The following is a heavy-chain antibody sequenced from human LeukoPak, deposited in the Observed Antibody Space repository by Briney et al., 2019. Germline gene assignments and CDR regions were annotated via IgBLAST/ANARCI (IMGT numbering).Heavy chain of an antibody. Sequence: SETLSLTSTVSGGSISSYYWSWIRQPPGKGLEWIGYIYYSGSTNYNPSLKSRVTISVDTSKNQFSLKLSSVTAADTAVYYCARGEWELRYAFDIWGQGTMVTVSS. CDR1: GGSISSYY. J-gene: IGHJ3*02. CDR3: ARGEWELRYAFDI. D-gene: IGHD1-26*01. V-gene: IGHV4-59*01. CDR2: IYYSGST.